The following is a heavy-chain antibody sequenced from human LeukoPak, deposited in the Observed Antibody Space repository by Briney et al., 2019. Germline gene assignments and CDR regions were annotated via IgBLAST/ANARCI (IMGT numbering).Heavy chain of an antibody. CDR1: GYTLTGYY. Sequence: GASVKVSCKASGYTLTGYYMHWVRQAPGQGLEWMGWINPNSGGTNYAQKFQGRVTMTRDTSISTAYMELSRLRSDDTAVYYCARSRTTVTTSPLNYWGQGTLVTVSS. CDR2: INPNSGGT. CDR3: ARSRTTVTTSPLNY. D-gene: IGHD4-17*01. V-gene: IGHV1-2*02. J-gene: IGHJ4*02.